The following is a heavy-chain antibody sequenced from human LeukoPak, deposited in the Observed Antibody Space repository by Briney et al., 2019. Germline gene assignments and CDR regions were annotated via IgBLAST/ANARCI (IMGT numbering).Heavy chain of an antibody. V-gene: IGHV7-4-1*02. Sequence: GASVKVSCKASGYTFTSYAMNWVRQAPGQGLEWMGWINTNTGNPTYAQGFTGRFVFSLDTSVSTAYLQISSLKAEDTAVYYCARRIAAAGTKRVGAFDIWGQGTMVTVSS. J-gene: IGHJ3*02. D-gene: IGHD6-13*01. CDR2: INTNTGNP. CDR3: ARRIAAAGTKRVGAFDI. CDR1: GYTFTSYA.